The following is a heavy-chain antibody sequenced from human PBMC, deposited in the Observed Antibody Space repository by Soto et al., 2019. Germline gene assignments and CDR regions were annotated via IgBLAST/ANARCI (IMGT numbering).Heavy chain of an antibody. Sequence: EVQLVESGGGLVKPGVSLRLSCAASGFTFSSYSMNWVRQAPGKGLEWVSSISSSSSYIYYADSVKGRFTISRDNAKNSLYLQMNSLRAEDTAVYDCERDRAGTGGAFDIWGQGTMVTVSS. D-gene: IGHD1-1*01. V-gene: IGHV3-21*01. CDR1: GFTFSSYS. CDR2: ISSSSSYI. J-gene: IGHJ3*02. CDR3: ERDRAGTGGAFDI.